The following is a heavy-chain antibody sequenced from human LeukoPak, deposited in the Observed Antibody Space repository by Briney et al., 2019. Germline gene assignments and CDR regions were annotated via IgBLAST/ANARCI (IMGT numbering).Heavy chain of an antibody. CDR3: ANLEERSTVE. CDR1: GFTFSSYW. J-gene: IGHJ4*02. CDR2: INSDGSST. D-gene: IGHD5-24*01. V-gene: IGHV3-74*01. Sequence: PGGSLRLSCAASGFTFSSYWMHWVRQAPGEGLVWVSRINSDGSSTSYADSVKGRFTISRDNAKNTLYLQMNSLRAEDTAVYYCANLEERSTVEWGQGTLVTVSS.